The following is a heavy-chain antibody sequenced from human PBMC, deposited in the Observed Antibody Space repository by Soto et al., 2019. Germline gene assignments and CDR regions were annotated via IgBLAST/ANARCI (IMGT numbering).Heavy chain of an antibody. Sequence: ASGKGSCKASGYTFTTYSMHWVRQAPGHRLEWMGWSNAGNGYTQYSQDFQGRVTITRDTSASTAYMELSSLRSEDMAVYYCARDGGSGMDVWGQGTTVTVSS. D-gene: IGHD3-16*01. J-gene: IGHJ6*02. CDR2: SNAGNGYT. CDR1: GYTFTTYS. V-gene: IGHV1-3*02. CDR3: ARDGGSGMDV.